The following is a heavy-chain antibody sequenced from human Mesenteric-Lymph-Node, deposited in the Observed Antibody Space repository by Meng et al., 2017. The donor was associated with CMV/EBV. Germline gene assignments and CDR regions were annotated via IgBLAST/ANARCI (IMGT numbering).Heavy chain of an antibody. Sequence: GESLKISCAASGFTFSSYWMHWVRQAPGKGLVWVSRINSDGSSTSYADSVKGRFTISRDNAKNTLYLQMNSLRAEDTAVYYCAKDSGASLGFWGQGTLVTVSS. CDR3: AKDSGASLGF. CDR2: INSDGSST. V-gene: IGHV3-74*01. J-gene: IGHJ4*02. D-gene: IGHD7-27*01. CDR1: GFTFSSYW.